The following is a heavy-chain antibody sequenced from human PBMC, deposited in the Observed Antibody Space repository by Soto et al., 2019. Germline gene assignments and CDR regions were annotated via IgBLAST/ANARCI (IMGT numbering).Heavy chain of an antibody. CDR3: ARLFDSSGWYDY. J-gene: IGHJ4*02. D-gene: IGHD6-19*01. CDR1: GYSFTSYW. V-gene: IGHV5-51*01. CDR2: IYPGDSDT. Sequence: GESLKISCKGSGYSFTSYWIGWVRQMPGKGLERMGIIYPGDSDTRYSPSFQGQVTISADRSITTTYLQWSSLKASDTAIYYCARLFDSSGWYDYWGQGTLVTVSS.